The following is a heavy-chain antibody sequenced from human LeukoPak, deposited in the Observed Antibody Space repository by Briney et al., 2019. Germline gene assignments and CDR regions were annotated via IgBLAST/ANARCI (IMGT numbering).Heavy chain of an antibody. V-gene: IGHV3-23*01. J-gene: IGHJ5*02. CDR2: ISGSGGST. CDR1: GFTFSSYA. Sequence: GGSPRLSCAASGFTFSSYAMSWVRQAPGKGLEWVSAISGSGGSTYYADSVKGRFTISRDNSKNTLYLQMNSLRAEDTAVYYCAKTGGSYSLDGGNWFDPWGQGTLVTVSS. D-gene: IGHD1-26*01. CDR3: AKTGGSYSLDGGNWFDP.